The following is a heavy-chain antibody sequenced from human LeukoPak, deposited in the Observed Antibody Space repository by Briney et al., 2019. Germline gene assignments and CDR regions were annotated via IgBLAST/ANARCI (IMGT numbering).Heavy chain of an antibody. Sequence: PSETLSLTCTVSGGSISSSSYYWGWIRQPPGKGLEWIGSIHYSGSTYYNPSLKSRVTISVDTSKNQFSLKLSSVTAADTAVYYCASSYCSSTSCYYVRYYYYYMDVWGKGTTVTVSS. CDR1: GGSISSSSYY. J-gene: IGHJ6*03. CDR3: ASSYCSSTSCYYVRYYYYYMDV. V-gene: IGHV4-39*01. CDR2: IHYSGST. D-gene: IGHD2-2*01.